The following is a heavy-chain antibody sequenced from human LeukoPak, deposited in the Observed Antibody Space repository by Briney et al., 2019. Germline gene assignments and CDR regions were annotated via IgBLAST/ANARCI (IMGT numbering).Heavy chain of an antibody. V-gene: IGHV4-38-2*02. Sequence: KPSETLSLTCTVSGYSITSGYYWGWIRQPPGKGLEWIGSIYHSGSTFYNPSLKSRVTISVDTSKNQFSLKLSSVTAADTAVYHCARLSFHRVRGVATINPDAFDIWGQGTMVTVSS. CDR2: IYHSGST. CDR1: GYSITSGYY. CDR3: ARLSFHRVRGVATINPDAFDI. J-gene: IGHJ3*02. D-gene: IGHD5-12*01.